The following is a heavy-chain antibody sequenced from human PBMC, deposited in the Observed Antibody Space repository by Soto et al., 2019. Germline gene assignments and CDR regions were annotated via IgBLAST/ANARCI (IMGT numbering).Heavy chain of an antibody. CDR2: IKPDGSAT. CDR3: FGGNGGPQ. J-gene: IGHJ4*02. Sequence: PGGSLRLSCATSDFTFRNYWMNWVRQAPGKGLEWVANIKPDGSATNYVDSAKGRFTISRDNVRNSVSLQMNSLRVEDTAVYFCFGGNGGPQWGQGTLVTVSS. CDR1: DFTFRNYW. V-gene: IGHV3-7*03. D-gene: IGHD3-16*01.